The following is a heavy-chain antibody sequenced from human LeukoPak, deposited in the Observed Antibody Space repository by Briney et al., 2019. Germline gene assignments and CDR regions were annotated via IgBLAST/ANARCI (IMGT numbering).Heavy chain of an antibody. CDR1: GFTFNTYA. CDR2: VSGSGAGT. J-gene: IGHJ6*03. Sequence: PGGSLRLSCAASGFTFNTYAMSWVRQAPGKGLEWVAAVSGSGAGTYYADSVKGRFTISRDNSKNTLYLQMNSLRAEDTAVYYCAKGRGWEASYYYYYMDVWGKGTTVTISS. D-gene: IGHD1-26*01. V-gene: IGHV3-23*01. CDR3: AKGRGWEASYYYYYMDV.